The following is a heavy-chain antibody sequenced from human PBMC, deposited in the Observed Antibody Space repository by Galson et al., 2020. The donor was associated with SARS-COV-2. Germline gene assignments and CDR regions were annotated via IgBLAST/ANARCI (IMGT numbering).Heavy chain of an antibody. CDR1: GFTFSSYG. CDR3: AKGFFGSSWYLPLDY. Sequence: GGSLRLSCAASGFTFSSYGMHWVRQAPGKGLEWVAVISYDGSNKYYADSVKGRFTISRDNSKNTLYLQMNSLRAEDTAVYYCAKGFFGSSWYLPLDYWGQGTLVTVSS. CDR2: ISYDGSNK. J-gene: IGHJ4*02. V-gene: IGHV3-30*18. D-gene: IGHD6-13*01.